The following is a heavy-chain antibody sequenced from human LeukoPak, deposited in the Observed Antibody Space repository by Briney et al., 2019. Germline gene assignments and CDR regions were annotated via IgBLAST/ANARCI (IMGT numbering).Heavy chain of an antibody. CDR2: IDHSGST. CDR1: GGSISSYY. Sequence: SETLSLTCTVSGGSISSYYWSWIRQPPGKGLEWIGEIDHSGSTNYNPSLKSRVTISVDTSKNQFSLKLSSVTAADTAVYYCARGTLVIAAAGTYNWFDPWGQGTLVTVSS. CDR3: ARGTLVIAAAGTYNWFDP. D-gene: IGHD6-13*01. J-gene: IGHJ5*02. V-gene: IGHV4-34*01.